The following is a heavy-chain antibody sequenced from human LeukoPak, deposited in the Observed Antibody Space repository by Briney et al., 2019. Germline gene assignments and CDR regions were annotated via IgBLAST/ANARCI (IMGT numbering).Heavy chain of an antibody. Sequence: SETLSLTCTVSGGSISSSSYYWGWIRQPPGKGLEWIGIIYYSGSTYYNPSLKSRVTLSVDTSKNQFSLKLSSVTAADTAVYYCARGNRGPKYSSSAAWFDPWGQGTLVTVSS. D-gene: IGHD6-6*01. J-gene: IGHJ5*02. CDR3: ARGNRGPKYSSSAAWFDP. CDR2: IYYSGST. V-gene: IGHV4-39*07. CDR1: GGSISSSSYY.